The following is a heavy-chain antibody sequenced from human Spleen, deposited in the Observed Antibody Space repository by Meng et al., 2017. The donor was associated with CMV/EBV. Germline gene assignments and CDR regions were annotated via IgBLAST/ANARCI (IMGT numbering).Heavy chain of an antibody. D-gene: IGHD3-3*01. CDR3: ASTTGITIFGVVIGEDNWFDP. J-gene: IGHJ5*02. Sequence: ASVKVSCKASGYTFSNYGISWVRQAPGQGLEWMGWINPNSGGTNYAQKFQGRVTMTRDTSISTAYMELSRLRSDDTAVYYCASTTGITIFGVVIGEDNWFDPWGQGTLVTVSS. CDR2: INPNSGGT. V-gene: IGHV1-2*02. CDR1: GYTFSNYG.